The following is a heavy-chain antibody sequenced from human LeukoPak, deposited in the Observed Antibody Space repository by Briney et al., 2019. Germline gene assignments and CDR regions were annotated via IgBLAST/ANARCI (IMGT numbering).Heavy chain of an antibody. CDR3: ARAVYYDSSGPDFQH. CDR2: IIPIFGVA. J-gene: IGHJ1*01. CDR1: GGTFSSYA. Sequence: GASVTVSCKASGGTFSSYAISWVRQAPGQGLEWMGRIIPIFGVANYAQKFQGRVTITADKSTSTAYMELSSLRSEDTAVYYCARAVYYDSSGPDFQHWGQGTLVTVSS. V-gene: IGHV1-69*04. D-gene: IGHD3-22*01.